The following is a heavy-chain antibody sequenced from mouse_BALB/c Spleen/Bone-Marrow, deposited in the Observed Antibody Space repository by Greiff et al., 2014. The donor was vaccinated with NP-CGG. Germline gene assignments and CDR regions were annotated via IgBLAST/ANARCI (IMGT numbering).Heavy chain of an antibody. CDR2: IDPAYGNT. J-gene: IGHJ2*01. Sequence: VQLKQSGAELVKPGASVKLSCTGSGFNIKDTFMHWVKQRPEQGLEWIGRIDPAYGNTKYDPKFQGKATITADTSSNTAYLHLTSLTSEDTAVYYCTRGEDYWGQGTTLAVSS. CDR1: GFNIKDTF. CDR3: TRGEDY. V-gene: IGHV14-3*02.